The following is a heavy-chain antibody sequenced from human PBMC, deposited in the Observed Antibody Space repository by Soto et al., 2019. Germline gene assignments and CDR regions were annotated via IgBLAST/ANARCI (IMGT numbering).Heavy chain of an antibody. D-gene: IGHD5-12*01. CDR2: INHSRST. V-gene: IGHV4-34*01. Sequence: SETLSLTCTVYGGSFSGYYWSWIRQPPGKGLEWIGEINHSRSTSYNPSLKSRVTISVDTSKKQFSLKLSSVTAADTAVYYCATRIVATTTFDYWGQGTLVTVSS. CDR1: GGSFSGYY. J-gene: IGHJ4*02. CDR3: ATRIVATTTFDY.